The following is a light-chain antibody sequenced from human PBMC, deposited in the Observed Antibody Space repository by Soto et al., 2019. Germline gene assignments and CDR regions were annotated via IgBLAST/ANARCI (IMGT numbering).Light chain of an antibody. Sequence: DIVLTQSPGTLSLSPGERATLSCRASQRVSSSYLAWYQQKPGQAPRLLIYGASSRATGIPDRFSGSGSGTDFTLTISSLQSEDFAVYYCHQRQYWPPITFGQGTRLEIK. CDR2: GAS. CDR3: HQRQYWPPIT. J-gene: IGKJ5*01. V-gene: IGKV3D-20*02. CDR1: QRVSSSY.